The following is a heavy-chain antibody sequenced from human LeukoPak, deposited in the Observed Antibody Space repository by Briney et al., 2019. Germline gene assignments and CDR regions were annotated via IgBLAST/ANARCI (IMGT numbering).Heavy chain of an antibody. CDR3: ARQLHGGLRIDAFDI. Sequence: ASVKLSCTASGYTFTSYYMHWVRQAPGQGLEWMGIINPSGGSTSYAQKFQGRVTITRDTSTSTVYMELSSLRSEDTAVYYCARQLHGGLRIDAFDIWGQGTMVTVSS. J-gene: IGHJ3*02. CDR2: INPSGGST. D-gene: IGHD1-1*01. CDR1: GYTFTSYY. V-gene: IGHV1-46*01.